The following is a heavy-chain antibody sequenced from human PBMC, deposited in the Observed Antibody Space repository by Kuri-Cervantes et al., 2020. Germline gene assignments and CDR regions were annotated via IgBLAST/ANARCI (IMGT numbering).Heavy chain of an antibody. CDR1: GFKFGDYA. J-gene: IGHJ4*02. D-gene: IGHD3-10*01. CDR2: ISWNSGSI. Sequence: SLKISCAASGFKFGDYAMHWVRQAPGKGLEWVSGISWNSGSIGYADSVKGRFTVSRDNAKNSLYLQMNSLKAEDTALYYCAKAAGDGSGPFVMNFDYWGQGALVTVSS. V-gene: IGHV3-9*01. CDR3: AKAAGDGSGPFVMNFDY.